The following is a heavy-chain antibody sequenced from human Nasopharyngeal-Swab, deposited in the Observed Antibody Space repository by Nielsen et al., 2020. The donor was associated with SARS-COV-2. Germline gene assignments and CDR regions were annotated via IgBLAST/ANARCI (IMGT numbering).Heavy chain of an antibody. D-gene: IGHD5-12*01. Sequence: PGKGLEWIGYIYYSGSTNYNPSLKSRVTISVDTSKNQFSLKLSSVSAADTAVYYCASKRGYSGYEFDYWGQGTLVTVSS. CDR2: IYYSGST. CDR3: ASKRGYSGYEFDY. V-gene: IGHV4-59*13. J-gene: IGHJ4*02.